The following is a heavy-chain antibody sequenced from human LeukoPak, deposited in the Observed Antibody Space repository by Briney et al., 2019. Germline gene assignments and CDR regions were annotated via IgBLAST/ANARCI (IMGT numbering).Heavy chain of an antibody. Sequence: SETLSLTCAVYGGSFSGCYWSWIRQPPGQGLEWIGEINHSGSTNYNPSLKSRVTISDTSKNQFSLKLSSVTAADTAVYYCARGPGSGSYRSGYFDYWGQGTLVTVSS. CDR1: GGSFSGCY. V-gene: IGHV4-34*01. D-gene: IGHD3-10*01. CDR3: ARGPGSGSYRSGYFDY. J-gene: IGHJ4*02. CDR2: INHSGST.